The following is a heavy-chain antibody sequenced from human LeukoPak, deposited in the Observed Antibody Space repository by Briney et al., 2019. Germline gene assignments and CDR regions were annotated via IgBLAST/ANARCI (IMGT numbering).Heavy chain of an antibody. V-gene: IGHV5-51*01. CDR2: IYPGDSDT. J-gene: IGHJ5*01. Sequence: GESLKISCNGSGYXFTNYWIGWVRQMPGKGLEWTGIIYPGDSDTRYSPSFQGQVTMSADKSISTAYLQWSSLKASDTAMYYCARQVPGCSGGSCYSGSFDSWGQGTLVTVSS. D-gene: IGHD2-15*01. CDR1: GYXFTNYW. CDR3: ARQVPGCSGGSCYSGSFDS.